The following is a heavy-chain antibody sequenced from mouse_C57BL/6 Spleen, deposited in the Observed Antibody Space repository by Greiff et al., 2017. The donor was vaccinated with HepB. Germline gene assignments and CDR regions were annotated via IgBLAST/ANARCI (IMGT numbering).Heavy chain of an antibody. CDR2: IWSGGST. V-gene: IGHV2-4*01. D-gene: IGHD1-1*01. CDR1: GFSLTSYG. J-gene: IGHJ4*01. CDR3: AKKGITTVVGDYAMDY. Sequence: VQLQQSGPGLVQPSQSLSITCTVSGFSLTSYGVHWVRQPPGKGLEWLGVIWSGGSTDYNAAFISRLSISKDNSKSQVFFNMNSLQADDTAIYYCAKKGITTVVGDYAMDYWGQGTSVTVSS.